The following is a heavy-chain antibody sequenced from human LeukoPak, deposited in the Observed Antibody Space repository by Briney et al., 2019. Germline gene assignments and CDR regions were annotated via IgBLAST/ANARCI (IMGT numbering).Heavy chain of an antibody. D-gene: IGHD4-23*01. CDR2: INPSGGST. V-gene: IGHV1-46*01. J-gene: IGHJ4*02. CDR3: ARGRLSTVVSPLWD. Sequence: ASVKVSCKAFGYTFISYYMNWVRQAPGQGLEWMGIINPSGGSTSYAQKFQGRVTMTRDTSTSKVYMELSSLRSEDTAVYYCARGRLSTVVSPLWDWGQGTLVTVSS. CDR1: GYTFISYY.